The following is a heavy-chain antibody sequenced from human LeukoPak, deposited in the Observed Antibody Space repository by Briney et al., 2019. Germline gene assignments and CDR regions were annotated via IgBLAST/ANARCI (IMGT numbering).Heavy chain of an antibody. D-gene: IGHD2-21*01. CDR1: GFTFSSYT. CDR3: AKDQVISGSEASDI. Sequence: GGSLRLSCAASGFTFSSYTMNWVRRAPGKGLEWVSGISGSGVGTYYADSVKGRFTISRDNSWNTLYLQMSSLRAEDTAVYYCAKDQVISGSEASDIWGQGTTVTVSS. V-gene: IGHV3-23*01. CDR2: ISGSGVGT. J-gene: IGHJ3*02.